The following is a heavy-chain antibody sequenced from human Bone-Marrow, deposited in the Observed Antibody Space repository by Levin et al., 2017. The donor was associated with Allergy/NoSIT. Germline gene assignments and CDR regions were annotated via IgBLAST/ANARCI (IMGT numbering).Heavy chain of an antibody. J-gene: IGHJ4*02. V-gene: IGHV3-11*01. Sequence: GESLKISCAGSGFIFSDYYMNWVRQAPGKGLEWVAYISSLSSTIYYADSVKGRFTISRDNAKKSLFLQMNSLTAEDTAVYYCARQQETVPRIDYWGQGILVTVSS. CDR2: ISSLSSTI. CDR1: GFIFSDYY. D-gene: IGHD6-13*01. CDR3: ARQQETVPRIDY.